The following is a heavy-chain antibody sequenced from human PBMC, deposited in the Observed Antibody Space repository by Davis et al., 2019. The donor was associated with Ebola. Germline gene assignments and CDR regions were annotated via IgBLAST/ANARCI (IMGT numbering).Heavy chain of an antibody. Sequence: SVKVSCKASGGAFSSYSISWVRQAPGQGLEWVGGIIPILGIANYAQKFQGRVTITADESTSTAYMELSRLRYEDTAVYYCARGYCSSTSCYILDYWGQGTLVTVSS. V-gene: IGHV1-69*10. CDR3: ARGYCSSTSCYILDY. D-gene: IGHD2-2*02. J-gene: IGHJ4*02. CDR1: GGAFSSYS. CDR2: IIPILGIA.